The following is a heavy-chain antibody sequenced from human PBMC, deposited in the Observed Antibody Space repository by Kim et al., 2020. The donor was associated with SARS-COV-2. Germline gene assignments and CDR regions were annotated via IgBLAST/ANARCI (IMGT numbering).Heavy chain of an antibody. J-gene: IGHJ4*02. CDR3: LGGFYFDY. V-gene: IGHV1-3*01. CDR2: IDCGNGNT. CDR1: GHFFTRDS. D-gene: IGHD3-16*01. Sequence: ASVKVSCKTSGHFFTRDSIHWVRQAPGQGLEWMGGIDCGNGNTIYSQKFQGRVTFTTDTSASTAYMELSFLRSEDSAVYYRLGGFYFDYWGQGTLVTVS.